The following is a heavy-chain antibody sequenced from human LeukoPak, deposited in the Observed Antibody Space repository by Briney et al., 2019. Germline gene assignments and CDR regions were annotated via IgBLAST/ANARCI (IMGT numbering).Heavy chain of an antibody. CDR3: ARGHRGGY. J-gene: IGHJ4*02. V-gene: IGHV1-69*05. D-gene: IGHD3-16*01. Sequence: SVKVSCKASGGTFSSYAISWVRQAPGQGLEWMGGIIPIFGTANYAQKFQGRVTMTRNTSISTAYMELSSLRSEDTAVYYCARGHRGGYWGQGTLVTVSS. CDR1: GGTFSSYA. CDR2: IIPIFGTA.